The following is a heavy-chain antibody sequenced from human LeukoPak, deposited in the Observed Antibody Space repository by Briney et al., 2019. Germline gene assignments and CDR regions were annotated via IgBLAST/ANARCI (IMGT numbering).Heavy chain of an antibody. CDR1: GGSISSYY. CDR3: ASSIGQLVRGDY. V-gene: IGHV4-59*01. CDR2: IYYSGST. Sequence: SETLSLTCTVSGGSISSYYWSWIRQPPGKGLEWIGYIYYSGSTNYNPSLKSRVTISVDTSKNQFSLKLSSVTAADTAVYYCASSIGQLVRGDYWGQGTLVTVSS. D-gene: IGHD6-6*01. J-gene: IGHJ4*02.